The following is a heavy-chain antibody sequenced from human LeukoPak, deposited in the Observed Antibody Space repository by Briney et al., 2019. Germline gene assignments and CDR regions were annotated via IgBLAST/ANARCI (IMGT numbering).Heavy chain of an antibody. V-gene: IGHV3-48*01. CDR2: ISSSSSTM. Sequence: GGSLRLSRAASRFTFSSYSMNWVRQAPGKGLEWVSYISSSSSTMYYAYTVKGRFTISRDNAKNSPYLQMNKLRAEDKAVYYCARKMDDILTGYNNYWGQGTLVTVSS. CDR3: ARKMDDILTGYNNY. J-gene: IGHJ4*02. CDR1: RFTFSSYS. D-gene: IGHD3-9*01.